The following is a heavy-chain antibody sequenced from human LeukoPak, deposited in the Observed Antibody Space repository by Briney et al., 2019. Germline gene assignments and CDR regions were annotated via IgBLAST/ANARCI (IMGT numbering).Heavy chain of an antibody. CDR1: GFTFDDYA. CDR2: ISWNGGSI. CDR3: AKVPSILYYFDY. J-gene: IGHJ4*02. V-gene: IGHV3-9*01. D-gene: IGHD2-2*02. Sequence: GGSLRLSCAASGFTFDDYAMHWVRQAPGKGLEWVSGISWNGGSIGYADSVKGRFTISRDNSKNTLYLQMNSLRAEDTAVYYCAKVPSILYYFDYWGQGTLVTVSS.